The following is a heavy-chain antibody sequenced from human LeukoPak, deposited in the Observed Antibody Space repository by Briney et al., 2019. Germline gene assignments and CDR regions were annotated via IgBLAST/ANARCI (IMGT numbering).Heavy chain of an antibody. Sequence: GGSLRLSCAASGFTFSSYAMSWVRQAPGKGLEWVSAISGSGGSTYYADSVKGRFTISRDNSKNTLYLQVNSLRAEDTAVYYCAKKEAYYYGSGSDYFDYWGQGTLVTVSS. J-gene: IGHJ4*02. D-gene: IGHD3-10*01. CDR1: GFTFSSYA. V-gene: IGHV3-23*01. CDR2: ISGSGGST. CDR3: AKKEAYYYGSGSDYFDY.